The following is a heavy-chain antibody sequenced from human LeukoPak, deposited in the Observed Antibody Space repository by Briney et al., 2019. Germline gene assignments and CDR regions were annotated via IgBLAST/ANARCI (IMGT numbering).Heavy chain of an antibody. CDR2: TFSSGST. CDR1: GGSLSAYY. J-gene: IGHJ4*02. V-gene: IGHV4-59*12. CDR3: ARRRSDAYNFEY. D-gene: IGHD5-24*01. Sequence: SETLSLTCSVSGGSLSAYYWSWIRQSPGRELEWVGYTFSSGSTTYNPSLKSRVTISVDTSKNQFSLKLSSVTAADTAVYFCARRRSDAYNFEYWGQGALVTVSS.